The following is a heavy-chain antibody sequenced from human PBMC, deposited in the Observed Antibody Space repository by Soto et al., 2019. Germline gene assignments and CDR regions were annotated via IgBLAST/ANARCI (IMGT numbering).Heavy chain of an antibody. D-gene: IGHD2-15*01. CDR1: GFTFSDYY. Sequence: GGSLRLSCAASGFTFSDYYMSWIRQAPGKGLEWVSYISSSGSTIYYADSVKGRFTISRDNAKNSLYLQMNSLRAEDTAVYYCAREVGYCSGGSCYLKNYFDYWGQGTLVTVSS. CDR3: AREVGYCSGGSCYLKNYFDY. V-gene: IGHV3-11*01. CDR2: ISSSGSTI. J-gene: IGHJ4*02.